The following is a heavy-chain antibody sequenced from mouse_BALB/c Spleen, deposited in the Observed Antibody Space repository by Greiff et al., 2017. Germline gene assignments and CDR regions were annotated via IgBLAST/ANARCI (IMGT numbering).Heavy chain of an antibody. Sequence: VHVKQSGAELVRSGASVKLSCTASGFNIKDYYMHWVKQRPEQGLEWIGWIDPENGDTEYAPKFQGKATMTADTSSNTAYLQLSSLTSEDTAVYYCKNWDGNYYAMDYWGQGTSVTVSS. D-gene: IGHD4-1*01. CDR3: KNWDGNYYAMDY. CDR2: IDPENGDT. J-gene: IGHJ4*01. V-gene: IGHV14-4*02. CDR1: GFNIKDYY.